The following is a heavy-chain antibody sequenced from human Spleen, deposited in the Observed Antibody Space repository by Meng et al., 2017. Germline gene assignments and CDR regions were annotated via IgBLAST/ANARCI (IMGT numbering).Heavy chain of an antibody. Sequence: SETLSLTCTVSGYSISSGYYWGWIRQPPGKGLEWIGSIYHSGSTYYNPSLKSRVTISVDTSKNQFSLKLSSVTAADTAVYYCARGYDILTGYYEYYFDYWGQGTLVTVSS. J-gene: IGHJ4*02. CDR2: IYHSGST. V-gene: IGHV4-38-2*02. CDR1: GYSISSGYY. D-gene: IGHD3-9*01. CDR3: ARGYDILTGYYEYYFDY.